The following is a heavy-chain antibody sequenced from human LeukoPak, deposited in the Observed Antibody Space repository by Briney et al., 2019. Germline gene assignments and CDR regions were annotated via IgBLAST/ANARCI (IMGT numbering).Heavy chain of an antibody. CDR3: ARSVLRFLEWLPTDY. V-gene: IGHV1-69*04. Sequence: SVKVSCKASGGTFSSYAISWVRQAPGQGLEWMGRIIPILGIANYAQKFQGRVTITADKSTSTAYMELSSLRSKDTAVYYCARSVLRFLEWLPTDYWGQGTLVTVSS. CDR2: IIPILGIA. J-gene: IGHJ4*02. CDR1: GGTFSSYA. D-gene: IGHD3-3*01.